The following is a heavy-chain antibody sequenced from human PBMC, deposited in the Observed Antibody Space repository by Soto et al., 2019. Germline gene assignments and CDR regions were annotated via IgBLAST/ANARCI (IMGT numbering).Heavy chain of an antibody. V-gene: IGHV3-48*03. Sequence: EVQLVESGGDLVQPGGSLRLSCEASGFTFSSYEIHWVRQAPGKGPEWISYISSSGDTIYYSESVEGRFTTSRDNAKNSLFLQMNSLRAEDTAVYHCARGYVDTGPRGVMDVWGQGPTVTVSS. CDR3: ARGYVDTGPRGVMDV. D-gene: IGHD5-18*01. J-gene: IGHJ6*02. CDR1: GFTFSSYE. CDR2: ISSSGDTI.